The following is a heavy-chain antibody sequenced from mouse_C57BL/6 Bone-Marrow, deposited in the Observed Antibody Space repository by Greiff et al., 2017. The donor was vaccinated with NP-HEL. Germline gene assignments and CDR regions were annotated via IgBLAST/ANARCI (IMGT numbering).Heavy chain of an antibody. CDR3: ARFYDGSSFGFAY. D-gene: IGHD1-1*01. Sequence: VQLQQPGAELVKPGASVKVSCKASGYTFTSYWMHWVKQRPGQGLEWIGRIYPSDSDTNYNQKFKGKATLTVDKSSSTAYMQLSSLTSEDSAVYYCARFYDGSSFGFAYWGQGTLVTVSA. J-gene: IGHJ3*01. CDR2: IYPSDSDT. CDR1: GYTFTSYW. V-gene: IGHV1-74*01.